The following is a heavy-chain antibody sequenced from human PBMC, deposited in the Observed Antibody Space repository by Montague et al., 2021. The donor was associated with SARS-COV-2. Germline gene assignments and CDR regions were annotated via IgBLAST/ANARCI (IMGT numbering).Heavy chain of an antibody. CDR3: ARPLNLYYYGSGSYSSWFDP. CDR2: IYYSGST. D-gene: IGHD3-10*01. V-gene: IGHV4-39*01. Sequence: SETLSLTCTVSGGSISSSSYYWGWIRQPPGKGLEWIGSIYYSGSTYYNPSLKSRVTISVDTSKNQFSLKLSSVTAADTAVYYCARPLNLYYYGSGSYSSWFDPWGQGNLVTVSS. CDR1: GGSISSSSYY. J-gene: IGHJ5*02.